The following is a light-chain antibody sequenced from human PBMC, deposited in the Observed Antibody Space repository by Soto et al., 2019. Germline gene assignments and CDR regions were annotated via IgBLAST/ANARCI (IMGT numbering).Light chain of an antibody. Sequence: QSVLTQPASVSRSPGQSITISCTGTSSDVGGYNYVSWYQQHPVKAPKLMIYDVTNRPSGVSDRFSGSKSGNTASLTISGLQAEDEADYSCSSYTSSSTPYVFGTGTKVTV. J-gene: IGLJ1*01. CDR2: DVT. CDR1: SSDVGGYNY. V-gene: IGLV2-14*01. CDR3: SSYTSSSTPYV.